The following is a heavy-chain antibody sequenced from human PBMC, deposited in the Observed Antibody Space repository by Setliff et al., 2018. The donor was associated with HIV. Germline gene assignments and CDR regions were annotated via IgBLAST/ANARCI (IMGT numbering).Heavy chain of an antibody. CDR1: CFTFTNAW. CDR3: TTAVAQNWYGSGNENY. D-gene: IGHD3-10*01. CDR2: IKSKTDGETE. V-gene: IGHV3-15*01. Sequence: LRLSCAASCFTFTNAWMSWVRQAPGKGLEWVGRIKSKTDGETEDYAAPVKGRVTISRDDSRSTLYLQMNSLITEDTALYYCTTAVAQNWYGSGNENYWGQGTLVTVSS. J-gene: IGHJ4*02.